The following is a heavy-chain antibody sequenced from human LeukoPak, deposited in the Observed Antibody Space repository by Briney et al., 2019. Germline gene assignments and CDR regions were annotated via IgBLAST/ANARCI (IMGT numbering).Heavy chain of an antibody. V-gene: IGHV3-74*01. Sequence: PGGSLRLSCVASGFTFSSYWMHWVRQDPRKGLVWVSRISGDGRNINYADSVRGRFTISRDNAKNSLYLQMNSLRAEDTAVYYCARPPRAPGGIGYFDYWGQGTLVTVSS. J-gene: IGHJ4*02. D-gene: IGHD3-10*01. CDR1: GFTFSSYW. CDR3: ARPPRAPGGIGYFDY. CDR2: ISGDGRNI.